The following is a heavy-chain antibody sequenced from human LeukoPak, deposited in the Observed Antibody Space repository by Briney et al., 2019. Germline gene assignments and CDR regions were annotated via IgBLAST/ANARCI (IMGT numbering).Heavy chain of an antibody. CDR3: ATDGGNSYYYYYMDV. J-gene: IGHJ6*03. V-gene: IGHV4-61*02. D-gene: IGHD4-23*01. Sequence: SETLSLTCTVSGGSISSGSYYWSWIRQPAGKGLEWIGRIYTSGGTNYNPSLKSRVTISVDTSKNQFSLKLSSVTAADTAVYYCATDGGNSYYYYYMDVWGKGTTVTVSS. CDR1: GGSISSGSYY. CDR2: IYTSGGT.